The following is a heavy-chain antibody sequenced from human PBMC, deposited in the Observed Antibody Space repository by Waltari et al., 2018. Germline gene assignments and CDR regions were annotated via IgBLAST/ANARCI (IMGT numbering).Heavy chain of an antibody. V-gene: IGHV1-2*02. CDR3: ARVQQQLVGSPHDY. Sequence: QVQLVQSGAEVKKPGASVKVSCKASGYPFTDYYMHGVRQAPGQGLEWMGWIKPNSGGASYAQKFQGRVTLTRDTSISTAYMELSRLRSDDTAVYYCARVQQQLVGSPHDYWGQGTLVTVSS. D-gene: IGHD6-13*01. CDR1: GYPFTDYY. J-gene: IGHJ4*02. CDR2: IKPNSGGA.